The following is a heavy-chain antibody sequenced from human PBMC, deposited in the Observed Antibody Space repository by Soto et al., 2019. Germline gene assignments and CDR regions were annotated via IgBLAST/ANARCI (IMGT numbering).Heavy chain of an antibody. V-gene: IGHV4-4*02. J-gene: IGHJ5*02. CDR1: GGSISSSNW. Sequence: SETLSLTCADSGGSISSSNWWSWVRQPPGKGLEWIGEIYHSGSTNYNPSLKSRVTISVDKSKNQFSLKLSSVTAADTAVYYCASTSIAAWLDPWGQGTLVTVSS. CDR3: ASTSIAAWLDP. CDR2: IYHSGST. D-gene: IGHD6-6*01.